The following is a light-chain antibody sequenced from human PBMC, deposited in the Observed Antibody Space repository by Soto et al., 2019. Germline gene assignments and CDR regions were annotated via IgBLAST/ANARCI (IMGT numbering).Light chain of an antibody. J-gene: IGKJ1*01. CDR3: QQYNNWPWT. CDR1: QSVSSSS. V-gene: IGKV3D-20*02. Sequence: EIVLTQSPGTLSLSPGERATLACTASQSVSSSSLAWYQQKSGQAPRLLIYDASSRATGIPHRFSGSGSGTDFSLIISRMEPEDFAVYSCQQYNNWPWTFGQGTKVDIK. CDR2: DAS.